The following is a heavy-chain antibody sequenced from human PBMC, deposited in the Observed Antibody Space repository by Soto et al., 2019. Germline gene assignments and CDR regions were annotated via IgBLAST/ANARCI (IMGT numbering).Heavy chain of an antibody. D-gene: IGHD3-22*01. CDR1: GFTFRNTW. CDR3: STGGGISLGYYYVSRYYYGMDV. J-gene: IGHJ6*02. CDR2: IKSKIDGGTA. Sequence: EEPLVESGGGLVKPGGSLRVSCAASGFTFRNTWMNWVRQAPGKGLEWVGRIKSKIDGGTADYAAPVKGRFTISRDDSKITRYLQMNSLNTEDTAVYYCSTGGGISLGYYYVSRYYYGMDVWGQGTTVTVSS. V-gene: IGHV3-15*07.